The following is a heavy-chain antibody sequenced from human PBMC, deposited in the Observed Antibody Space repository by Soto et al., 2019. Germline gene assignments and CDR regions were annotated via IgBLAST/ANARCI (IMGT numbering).Heavy chain of an antibody. CDR2: IYYSGST. CDR3: ARVSGIYYYGMDV. V-gene: IGHV4-39*01. CDR1: GGSISSRSSY. Sequence: SETLSLTCTVSGGSISSRSSYWAWIRQPPGKGLEWIGSIYYSGSTYYNPSLKSRVTISVDTSKNQFSLKLSSVTAADTAVYYCARVSGIYYYGMDVWGQGTTVT. J-gene: IGHJ6*02. D-gene: IGHD3-10*01.